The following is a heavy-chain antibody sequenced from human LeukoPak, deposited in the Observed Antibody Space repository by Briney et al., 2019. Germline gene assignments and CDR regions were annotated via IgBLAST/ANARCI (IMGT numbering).Heavy chain of an antibody. D-gene: IGHD3-10*01. Sequence: GGSLRLSCAASGFTFSSYAMHWVRQAPGKGLEWVAVISYDGSNKYYADSVKGRFTISRDNSKNTLYLQMNSLRAEDTAVYYCARGHYGLDYWGQGTLVTVSS. CDR2: ISYDGSNK. CDR3: ARGHYGLDY. CDR1: GFTFSSYA. J-gene: IGHJ4*02. V-gene: IGHV3-30*04.